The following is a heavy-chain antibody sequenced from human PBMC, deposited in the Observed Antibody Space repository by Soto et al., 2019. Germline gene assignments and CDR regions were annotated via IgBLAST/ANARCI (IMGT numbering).Heavy chain of an antibody. CDR3: ARSQGSSTSLEIYYYYYYGMDV. CDR1: GGTFGSYA. CDR2: IIPIPGTA. D-gene: IGHD2-2*01. Sequence: QVQLVQSGAEVKKPGSSVKVSCKASGGTFGSYAISWVRQAPEQGLEWMGGIIPIPGTANYAQKFQGRDTIAADESTSTAFMELSSRRSEDTAVYYCARSQGSSTSLEIYYYYYYGMDVWGQGTTVTVSS. J-gene: IGHJ6*02. V-gene: IGHV1-69*01.